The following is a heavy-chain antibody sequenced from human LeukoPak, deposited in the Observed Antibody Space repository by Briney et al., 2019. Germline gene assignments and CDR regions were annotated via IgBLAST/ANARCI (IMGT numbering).Heavy chain of an antibody. CDR1: GGTFGNYA. D-gene: IGHD6-19*01. CDR3: ARNIVVAGNRGMDV. CDR2: VIPFLGIV. V-gene: IGHV1-69*04. J-gene: IGHJ6*02. Sequence: SVKVSCKASGGTFGNYAINRVRQAPGQGLEWLGRVIPFLGIVNYAQKFQGRVTIIADKSTSTAYMELSSLRSEDTAIYYCARNIVVAGNRGMDVWGQGTTVTVSS.